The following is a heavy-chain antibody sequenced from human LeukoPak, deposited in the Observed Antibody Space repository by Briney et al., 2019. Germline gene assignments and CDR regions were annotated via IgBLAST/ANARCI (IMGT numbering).Heavy chain of an antibody. CDR1: GGTFSSYA. Sequence: GASVKVSCKASGGTFSSYAINWVRQATGQGLEWMGWMNPNSGNTGYAQKFQGRVTMTRNTSISTAYMELSSLRSEDTAVYYCARGLTSRRRRQARSYHLDYWGQGTLVTVSS. CDR3: ARGLTSRRRRQARSYHLDY. CDR2: MNPNSGNT. V-gene: IGHV1-8*02. J-gene: IGHJ4*02. D-gene: IGHD1-26*01.